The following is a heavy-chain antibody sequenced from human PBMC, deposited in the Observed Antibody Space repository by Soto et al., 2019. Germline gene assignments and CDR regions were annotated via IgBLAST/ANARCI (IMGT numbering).Heavy chain of an antibody. J-gene: IGHJ4*02. Sequence: GGSLRLSCAASGFTFSSYSMNWVRQAPGKGLEWVSSISSSSSYIYYADSVKGRFTISRDNAKNSLYLQINSLRAEDTAVYYCSPVLGETIPPYWGQGTLVTVSS. V-gene: IGHV3-21*01. CDR1: GFTFSSYS. D-gene: IGHD2-8*01. CDR2: ISSSSSYI. CDR3: SPVLGETIPPY.